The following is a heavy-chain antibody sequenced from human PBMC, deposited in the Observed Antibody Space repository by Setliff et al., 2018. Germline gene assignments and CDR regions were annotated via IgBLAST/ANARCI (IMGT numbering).Heavy chain of an antibody. CDR1: GDSISSRRNY. CDR2: IYTSWST. CDR3: ARMSGFQYIDV. D-gene: IGHD3-3*01. V-gene: IGHV4-61*09. Sequence: SETLSLTCTVSGDSISSRRNYWGWFRRPAGKELEWIGQIYTSWSTNYNPSLKSRVTISLDTSKNQFSLSLTSVTAEDTAVYYCARMSGFQYIDVWDTGTTVTVSS. J-gene: IGHJ6*03.